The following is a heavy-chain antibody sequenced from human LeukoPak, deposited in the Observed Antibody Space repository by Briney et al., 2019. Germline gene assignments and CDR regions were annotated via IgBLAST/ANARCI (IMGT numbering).Heavy chain of an antibody. CDR1: GGSISSSSYY. CDR3: ARGHYVGATKVYSYYFDY. Sequence: SETLSLTCTVSGGSISSSSYYWGWIRQPPGKGLEWIGEINHSGSTNYNPSLKSRVTISVDTSKNQFSLKLSSVTAADTAVYYCARGHYVGATKVYSYYFDYWGQGTLVTVSS. J-gene: IGHJ4*02. CDR2: INHSGST. D-gene: IGHD1-26*01. V-gene: IGHV4-39*07.